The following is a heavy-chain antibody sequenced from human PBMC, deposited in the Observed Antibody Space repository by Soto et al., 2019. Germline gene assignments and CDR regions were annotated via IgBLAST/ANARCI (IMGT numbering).Heavy chain of an antibody. J-gene: IGHJ3*02. CDR1: GGSISSGGYS. CDR3: ASGGSTVTTTHAFDI. Sequence: LQLQESGSGLVKPSQTLSLTCAVSGGSISSGGYSWSWIRQPPGKGLEWIGYIYHSGSTYYNPSLKSRVTISVGRSKNQFSLKLSSVTAADTAVYYCASGGSTVTTTHAFDIWGQGTMVTVAS. CDR2: IYHSGST. D-gene: IGHD4-17*01. V-gene: IGHV4-30-2*01.